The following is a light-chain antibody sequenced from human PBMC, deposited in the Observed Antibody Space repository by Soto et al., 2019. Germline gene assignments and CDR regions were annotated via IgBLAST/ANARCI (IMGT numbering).Light chain of an antibody. V-gene: IGKV3-15*01. Sequence: EIVMTQSPATLSVPPGERATLSCRASQSVSSNLAWYQQKPGQAPRLLIYGASTRATGIPARFSGSGSGTEFTLTFSSLQSEDFAVYYCQQYNNWPRTFGQGTKV. CDR3: QQYNNWPRT. CDR2: GAS. CDR1: QSVSSN. J-gene: IGKJ1*01.